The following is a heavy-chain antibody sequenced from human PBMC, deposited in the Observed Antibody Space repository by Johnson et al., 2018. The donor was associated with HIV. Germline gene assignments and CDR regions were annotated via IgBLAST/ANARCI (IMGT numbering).Heavy chain of an antibody. Sequence: MQLVESGGGLVQPGGSLRLSCAASGFTFSSYWMSWVRQAPGKGLEWVANIKQDGSEKYYVDSVKGRFTISRDNAKNSLYLQMNSLRAEDTAVYYCARKGWASSMVNAFDIWGQGTMVTVSS. CDR1: GFTFSSYW. CDR3: ARKGWASSMVNAFDI. D-gene: IGHD4/OR15-4a*01. V-gene: IGHV3-7*01. J-gene: IGHJ3*02. CDR2: IKQDGSEK.